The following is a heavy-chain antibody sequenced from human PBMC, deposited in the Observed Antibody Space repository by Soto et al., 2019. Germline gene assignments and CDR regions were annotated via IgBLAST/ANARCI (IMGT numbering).Heavy chain of an antibody. V-gene: IGHV1-69*13. Sequence: GASVKVSCKASGGTFSSYAISWVRQAPGQGLEWMGGIIPIFGTANYAQKFQGRVTITADESTSTAYMELSSLRYEDTAVYYCARDQSPPAYYGSGSPDYYYGMDVFGQGTTVTVSS. D-gene: IGHD3-10*01. J-gene: IGHJ6*02. CDR3: ARDQSPPAYYGSGSPDYYYGMDV. CDR1: GGTFSSYA. CDR2: IIPIFGTA.